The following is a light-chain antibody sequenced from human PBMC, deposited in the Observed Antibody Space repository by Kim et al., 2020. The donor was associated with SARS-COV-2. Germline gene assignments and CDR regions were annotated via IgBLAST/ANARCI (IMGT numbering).Light chain of an antibody. V-gene: IGKV4-1*01. CDR2: WAS. Sequence: DIVMTQSPDSLAVSLCERATINCKSSQSVLYSSNNKNYLAWYQQKPGQPPKLLIYWASTRESGVPDRFSGGGSGTDFTLTISSLQAEDVAVYYCQQYYSTPPYTFGQGTKLEI. J-gene: IGKJ2*01. CDR1: QSVLYSSNNKNY. CDR3: QQYYSTPPYT.